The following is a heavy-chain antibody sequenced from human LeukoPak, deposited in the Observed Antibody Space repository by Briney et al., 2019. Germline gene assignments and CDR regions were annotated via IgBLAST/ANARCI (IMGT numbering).Heavy chain of an antibody. D-gene: IGHD3-22*01. J-gene: IGHJ4*02. V-gene: IGHV3-15*01. CDR2: IKSKTDGGTT. CDR1: GGSFSGYY. Sequence: PSETLSLTCAVYGGSFSGYYWSWVRQAPGKGLEWVGRIKSKTDGGTTDYAAPVKGRFTISRDDSKNTLYLQMNSLKTEDTAVYYCVYYYDSVGPLRVDYWGQGTLVTVSS. CDR3: VYYYDSVGPLRVDY.